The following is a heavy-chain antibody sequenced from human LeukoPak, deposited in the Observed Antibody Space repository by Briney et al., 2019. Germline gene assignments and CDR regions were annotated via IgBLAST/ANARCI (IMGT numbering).Heavy chain of an antibody. J-gene: IGHJ6*03. D-gene: IGHD5-18*01. V-gene: IGHV4-59*01. CDR2: ISYSGST. CDR3: ARAPERWYSYGSYTYYYMDV. CDR1: GGSISSYY. Sequence: SGTLSLTCTVSGGSISSYYWNWIRQPPGKGLEWIGSISYSGSTNYNPSLESRVTISVDTSKNQISLKLSSVTAADTTVYYCARAPERWYSYGSYTYYYMDVWGKGTTVTVSS.